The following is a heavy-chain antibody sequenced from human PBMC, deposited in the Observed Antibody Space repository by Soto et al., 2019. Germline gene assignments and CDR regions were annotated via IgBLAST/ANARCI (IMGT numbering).Heavy chain of an antibody. CDR1: GYTFTSYY. Sequence: ASVKVSCKASGYTFTSYYMHWVRQAPGQGLEWMGIINPSGGSTSYAQKFQGRVTMTRDTSTSTVYMELSSLRSEDTAVYYCARDGIMITFGGVIVIPNYYYGMDVWGQGTTVTVS. CDR3: ARDGIMITFGGVIVIPNYYYGMDV. J-gene: IGHJ6*02. D-gene: IGHD3-16*02. CDR2: INPSGGST. V-gene: IGHV1-46*01.